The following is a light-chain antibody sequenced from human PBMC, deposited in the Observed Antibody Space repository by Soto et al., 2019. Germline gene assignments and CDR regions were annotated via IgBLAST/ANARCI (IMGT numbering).Light chain of an antibody. CDR2: GAI. J-gene: IGLJ1*01. Sequence: QSVLTQPASVSGSPGQSITISCIGTSSDVGSSDLVSWYQQHPDTAPKPLIYGAIKRPSGVSTRFSGSKSGNTASLTISGLQAEDEADYYCCSYASTSPYVFGTGTKVTVL. CDR3: CSYASTSPYV. V-gene: IGLV2-23*01. CDR1: SSDVGSSDL.